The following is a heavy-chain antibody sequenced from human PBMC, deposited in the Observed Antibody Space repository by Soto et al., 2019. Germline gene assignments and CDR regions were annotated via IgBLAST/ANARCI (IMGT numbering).Heavy chain of an antibody. J-gene: IGHJ3*02. V-gene: IGHV3-66*01. CDR1: GFTVSSNY. Sequence: PGGSPRLSCAASGFTVSSNYMSWVRQAPGKGLEWVSVIYSGGSTYYADSVKGRFTISRDNSKNTLYLQMNSLRAEDTAVYYCARDNSGTTGTTLPDAFDIWGQGTMVTVSS. CDR2: IYSGGST. D-gene: IGHD1-1*01. CDR3: ARDNSGTTGTTLPDAFDI.